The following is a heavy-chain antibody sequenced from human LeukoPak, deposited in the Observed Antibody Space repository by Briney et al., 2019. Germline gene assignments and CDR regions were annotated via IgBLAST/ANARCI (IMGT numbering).Heavy chain of an antibody. CDR2: IYTTGRT. D-gene: IGHD3-22*01. J-gene: IGHJ3*02. V-gene: IGHV4-4*09. CDR1: GGSITSYS. CDR3: ARRLYYSGYSDAFAI. Sequence: PSETVSLTCSVSGGSITSYSWTWIRQSPGKGLECIGYIYTTGRTNYSPSLESRVTISLDTSRNQFSLKLTSVTAADTAVYYCARRLYYSGYSDAFAIWGQGTMLTVSS.